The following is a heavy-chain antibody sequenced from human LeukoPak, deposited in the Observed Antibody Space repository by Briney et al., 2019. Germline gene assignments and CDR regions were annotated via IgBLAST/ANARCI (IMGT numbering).Heavy chain of an antibody. CDR1: GFTYSDYY. J-gene: IGHJ6*02. Sequence: PGGSLRLSCAASGFTYSDYYMSWIRQAPGKGLAWVSYISSRSSYTNYADSVKGRFTISRDNAKNSLYLQMNSLRAEDTAVYYCARSGDIVVVPAAIFYYYGMDVWGQGTTVTVSS. D-gene: IGHD2-2*01. V-gene: IGHV3-11*06. CDR2: ISSRSSYT. CDR3: ARSGDIVVVPAAIFYYYGMDV.